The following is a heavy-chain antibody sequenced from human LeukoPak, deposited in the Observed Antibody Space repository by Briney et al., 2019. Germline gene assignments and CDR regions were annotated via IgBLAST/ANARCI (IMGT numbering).Heavy chain of an antibody. V-gene: IGHV3-23*01. D-gene: IGHD2-2*01. CDR3: AKVPAATRYYYYYMDV. Sequence: PGGSLRLSCAASGFTSSSYAMSWVRQAPGKGLEWVSAISGSGGSTYYADSVKGRFTISRDNSKNTLYLQMNSLRAEDTAVYYCAKVPAATRYYYYYMDVWGKGTTVTVSS. J-gene: IGHJ6*03. CDR2: ISGSGGST. CDR1: GFTSSSYA.